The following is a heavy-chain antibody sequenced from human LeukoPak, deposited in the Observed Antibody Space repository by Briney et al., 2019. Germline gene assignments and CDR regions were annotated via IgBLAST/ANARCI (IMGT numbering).Heavy chain of an antibody. CDR1: GFTFSSYA. V-gene: IGHV3-30*01. Sequence: GGSLRLSCAASGFTFSSYARHWVRQAPGKGLEWVAVISYDGSNKYYADSVKGRFTISRDNSKTTLYLQMNSLRAEDTAVYYCARDQWWPLLPFDYWGQGTLVTVSS. CDR2: ISYDGSNK. J-gene: IGHJ4*02. D-gene: IGHD2-15*01. CDR3: ARDQWWPLLPFDY.